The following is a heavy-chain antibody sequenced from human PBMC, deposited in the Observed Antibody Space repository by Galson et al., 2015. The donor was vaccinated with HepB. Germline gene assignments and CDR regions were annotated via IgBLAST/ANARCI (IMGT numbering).Heavy chain of an antibody. CDR3: ARSLGIGIDF. CDR1: GFTFKIFG. Sequence: SLRLSCAASGFTFKIFGMHWVRQAPGKGLEWVAVIWHDGGKKYYGDSVKGRFTVSRDNHENTLSLQMNSLRVEDTATYFCARSLGIGIDFWGQGSLVIVSS. J-gene: IGHJ4*02. CDR2: IWHDGGKK. D-gene: IGHD2-21*01. V-gene: IGHV3-33*08.